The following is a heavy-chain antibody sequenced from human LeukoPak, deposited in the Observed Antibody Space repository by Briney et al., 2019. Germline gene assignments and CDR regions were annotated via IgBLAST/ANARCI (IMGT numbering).Heavy chain of an antibody. J-gene: IGHJ4*02. CDR2: TSGSGGIT. V-gene: IGHV3-23*01. CDR1: GFNFNKYG. CDR3: ARVTRYQLPQSFDY. D-gene: IGHD2-2*01. Sequence: GGSLRLSCAASGFNFNKYGMSWIRQAPGKGLKYVSATSGSGGITYYADSVKGRFTISRDNSKNTLYLQMNSLSVEDTAVYYCARVTRYQLPQSFDYWGQGTLVTVPS.